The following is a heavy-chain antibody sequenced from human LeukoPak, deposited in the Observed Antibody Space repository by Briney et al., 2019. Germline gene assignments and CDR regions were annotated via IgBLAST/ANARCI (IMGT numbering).Heavy chain of an antibody. D-gene: IGHD4-17*01. J-gene: IGHJ5*02. CDR2: INPNSGGT. Sequence: ASVKVSCKASGYTFTGYYMHWVRQAPGQGLEWMGWINPNSGGTNYAQKFQGRVTMTRDTSISTAYMELSRLRSDDTAVYYCARGLPDDYGDYGWFDPWGQGTLVTVSS. V-gene: IGHV1-2*02. CDR3: ARGLPDDYGDYGWFDP. CDR1: GYTFTGYY.